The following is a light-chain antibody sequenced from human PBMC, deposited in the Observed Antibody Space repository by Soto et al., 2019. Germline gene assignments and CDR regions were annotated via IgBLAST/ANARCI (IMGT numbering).Light chain of an antibody. CDR2: DAS. Sequence: DIQMTQSPSTLSASVGDRVTITCRASRSISNWLAWYQQRPGIAPKLLIFDASILQSGVPSRFSGSGSGTEFTLSISRLQTDDFATYYCQQANSFPPTFGGGTKVDIK. CDR1: RSISNW. V-gene: IGKV1-5*01. J-gene: IGKJ4*01. CDR3: QQANSFPPT.